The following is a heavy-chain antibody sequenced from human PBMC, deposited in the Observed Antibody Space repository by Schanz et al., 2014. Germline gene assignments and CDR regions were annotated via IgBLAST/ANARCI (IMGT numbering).Heavy chain of an antibody. Sequence: EVQLLESGGGLVQPGGSLRLSCLASGFAFSSYGMNWLRQAPGKGLEWVSAISGSGGSTYYADSLKGRFTISRDNSNKTVDLQMNSLRAEDTALYYCVRDELLWFGEVLSLDYWGQGALVTVSS. CDR3: VRDELLWFGEVLSLDY. CDR1: GFAFSSYG. CDR2: ISGSGGST. V-gene: IGHV3-23*01. J-gene: IGHJ4*02. D-gene: IGHD3-10*01.